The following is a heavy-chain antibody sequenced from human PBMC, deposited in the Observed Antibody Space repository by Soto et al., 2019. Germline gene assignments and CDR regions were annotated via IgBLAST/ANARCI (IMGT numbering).Heavy chain of an antibody. CDR2: ISSSSSYI. Sequence: PGGSLRLSCAASGFSFSAYAIHWVRQAPGKGLEWVSSISSSSSYIYYADSVKGRFTISRDNAKNSLYLQMNSLRAEDTAVYYCARVDYDSSGQVDYWGQGTLVTVAS. CDR3: ARVDYDSSGQVDY. J-gene: IGHJ4*02. V-gene: IGHV3-21*01. D-gene: IGHD3-22*01. CDR1: GFSFSAYA.